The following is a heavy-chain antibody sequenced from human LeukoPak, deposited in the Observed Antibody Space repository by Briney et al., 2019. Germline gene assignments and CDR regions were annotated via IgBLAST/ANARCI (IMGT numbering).Heavy chain of an antibody. CDR2: FYNRGST. Sequence: SETLSHTCTVSGDSISGYYWSWIRQPPGKGLEWIGYFYNRGSTNYNPSLKSRVTISGGTSKNQFSLKVSSVTAADTAVYYCARDQHGMDVWGQGTTVTVSS. V-gene: IGHV4-59*01. CDR3: ARDQHGMDV. D-gene: IGHD2-21*01. J-gene: IGHJ6*02. CDR1: GDSISGYY.